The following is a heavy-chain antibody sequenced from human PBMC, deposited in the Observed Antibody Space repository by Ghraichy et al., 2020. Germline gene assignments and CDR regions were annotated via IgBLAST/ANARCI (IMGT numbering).Heavy chain of an antibody. CDR1: GFPFSSHS. V-gene: IGHV3-48*02. Sequence: GESLRLSCAASGFPFSSHSMSWFRQAPGRGLEWISYISATTEITYYADSVKGRFTISRDNGENSLFLQMNSLRDEDTAVYFCARDKSFSDKYPDYWGQGILVTVSS. J-gene: IGHJ4*02. D-gene: IGHD2-21*02. CDR2: ISATTEIT. CDR3: ARDKSFSDKYPDY.